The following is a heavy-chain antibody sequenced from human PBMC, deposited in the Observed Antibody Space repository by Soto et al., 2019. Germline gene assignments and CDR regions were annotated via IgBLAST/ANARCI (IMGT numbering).Heavy chain of an antibody. Sequence: GGTLRLSCAASGFTFSDYYMSWVRQAPGKGLEWVSYIVTSSAYTSYADSVKGRFSISRDNTKDSLYLEMNSLRAEDTAVYYCARLRASGWYMGGFLDYWGQGTLVTVSS. CDR2: IVTSSAYT. CDR1: GFTFSDYY. D-gene: IGHD6-13*01. CDR3: ARLRASGWYMGGFLDY. J-gene: IGHJ4*02. V-gene: IGHV3-11*06.